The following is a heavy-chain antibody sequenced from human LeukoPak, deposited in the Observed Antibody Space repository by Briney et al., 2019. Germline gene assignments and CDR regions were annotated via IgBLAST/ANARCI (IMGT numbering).Heavy chain of an antibody. D-gene: IGHD3-10*01. CDR3: LLWFGEGGFDY. CDR2: IYYSGST. J-gene: IGHJ4*02. Sequence: PSETLSLTCTVSGGSISSSSYYWGWIRQPPGKGLEWIGSIYYSGSTYYNPSLKSRVTISVDTSKNQFSLKLSSVTAADTAVYYCLLWFGEGGFDYWGQGTLVTVSS. V-gene: IGHV4-39*07. CDR1: GGSISSSSYY.